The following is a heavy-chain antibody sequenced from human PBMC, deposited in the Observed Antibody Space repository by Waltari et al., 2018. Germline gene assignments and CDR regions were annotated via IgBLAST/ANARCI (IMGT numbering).Heavy chain of an antibody. Sequence: QVQLVQSGAEVKKPGSSVKVSCKASGGTFSSYAISWVQQAPGQGLEWMGRIIPIFGTANYAQKFQGRVTITADKSTNTAYMELSSLRSEDTAVYYCASNGDSAVAAFDIWGQGTMVTVSS. J-gene: IGHJ3*02. CDR1: GGTFSSYA. V-gene: IGHV1-69*08. CDR2: IIPIFGTA. D-gene: IGHD4-17*01. CDR3: ASNGDSAVAAFDI.